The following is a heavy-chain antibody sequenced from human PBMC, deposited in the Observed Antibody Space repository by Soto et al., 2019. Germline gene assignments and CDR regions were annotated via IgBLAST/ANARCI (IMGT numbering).Heavy chain of an antibody. D-gene: IGHD2-21*02. CDR1: GGSISSYY. V-gene: IGHV4-4*07. Sequence: WETLSLTCTVSGGSISSYYWSWIRQPAGKGLEWIGRIDTSGSTNYNPSLKSRVTMSVDTSKNQFSLKLSSVTAADTAVYYCAREALYCGGDCYYLAIDYWGEGTLVTVSS. J-gene: IGHJ4*02. CDR3: AREALYCGGDCYYLAIDY. CDR2: IDTSGST.